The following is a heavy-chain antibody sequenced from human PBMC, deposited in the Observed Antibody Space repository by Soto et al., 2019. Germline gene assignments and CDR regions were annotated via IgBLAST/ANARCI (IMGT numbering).Heavy chain of an antibody. CDR3: AREYCTSTSCYGVDY. CDR2: ISGYNDNT. CDR1: VDTFTTYG. Sequence: ASVKVSCKASVDTFTTYGISWVRQAPGQGLEWMGWISGYNDNTKYAQKFQGRVIMTADTSTSTAYLELRTLTSDDTAVYYCAREYCTSTSCYGVDYWG. D-gene: IGHD2-2*01. J-gene: IGHJ4*01. V-gene: IGHV1-18*01.